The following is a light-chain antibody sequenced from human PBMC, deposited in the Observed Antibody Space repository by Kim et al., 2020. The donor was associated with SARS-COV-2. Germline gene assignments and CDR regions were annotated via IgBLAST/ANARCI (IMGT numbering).Light chain of an antibody. J-gene: IGLJ2*01. CDR1: NIGSNT. V-gene: IGLV3-9*01. Sequence: SYELTQPLSVSVALRQTARITCGGNNIGSNTVHWYQQKPGQAPVLVVYWDTNRPSGIPERFSGSKSGNTATLTISRAQAGDEADYYCQVWDSSSVVFGGG. CDR2: WDT. CDR3: QVWDSSSVV.